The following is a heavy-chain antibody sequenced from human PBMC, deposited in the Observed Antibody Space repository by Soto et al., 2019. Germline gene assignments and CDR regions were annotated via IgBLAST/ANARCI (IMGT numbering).Heavy chain of an antibody. CDR2: INHSGST. D-gene: IGHD6-13*01. CDR3: ARGPRGIAAAGTRGRSGYYYYMDV. CDR1: GGSFSGYY. J-gene: IGHJ6*03. Sequence: QVQLQQWGAGLLKPSETLSLTCAVYGGSFSGYYWSWIRQPPGKGLEWIGEINHSGSTNYNPSLNGRVTISVDTSKNQFSLTLSSVTATDTAVYYCARGPRGIAAAGTRGRSGYYYYMDVWGKGTTVTVSS. V-gene: IGHV4-34*01.